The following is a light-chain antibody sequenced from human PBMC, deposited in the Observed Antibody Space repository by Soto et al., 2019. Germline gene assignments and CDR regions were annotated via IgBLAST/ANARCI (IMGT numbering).Light chain of an antibody. CDR1: QSVNNN. V-gene: IGKV3-15*01. CDR2: GAS. Sequence: ETLMTQCPATPSGSSGERATLSCRASQSVNNNLAWYQQKLGQAPRVLIYGASTRATGIPARFTGSGSGTEFILTITSLQSEDSAVYYCQEYNTWPWTFGQGTKVDIK. J-gene: IGKJ1*01. CDR3: QEYNTWPWT.